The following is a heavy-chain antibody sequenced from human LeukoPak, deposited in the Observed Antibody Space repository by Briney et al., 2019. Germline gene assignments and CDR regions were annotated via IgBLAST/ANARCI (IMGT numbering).Heavy chain of an antibody. CDR1: GFTFSTYG. CDR3: AAPGVPAATYYFDY. D-gene: IGHD2-2*01. Sequence: GGSLRLSCAASGFTFSTYGMHWLRLAPGKGGEGVGFIRYDGSNKYYVDSVKGRFTISRDNSKNTVYLQMNSLRAEDTAVYYCAAPGVPAATYYFDYWGQGTLVTVSS. CDR2: IRYDGSNK. J-gene: IGHJ4*02. V-gene: IGHV3-30*02.